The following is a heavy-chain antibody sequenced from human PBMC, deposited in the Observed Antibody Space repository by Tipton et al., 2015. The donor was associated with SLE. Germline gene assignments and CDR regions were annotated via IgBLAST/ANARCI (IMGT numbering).Heavy chain of an antibody. D-gene: IGHD2-8*02. CDR1: GDSISSYY. CDR3: ARDVGGYNTGWFPYYFDY. V-gene: IGHV4-59*12. Sequence: TLSLTCTVSGDSISSYYWSWIRQSPGKGLEWIGYISYSGSTNYNSSLKSRLTISVDTSKNQFSLKLSSVTAADTAVYYCARDVGGYNTGWFPYYFDYWGQGTLVTVSS. J-gene: IGHJ4*02. CDR2: ISYSGST.